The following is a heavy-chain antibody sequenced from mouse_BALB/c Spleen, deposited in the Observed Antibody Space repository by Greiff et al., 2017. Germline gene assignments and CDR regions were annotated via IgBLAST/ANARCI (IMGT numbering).Heavy chain of an antibody. CDR3: ARTYYDDDGPWFAY. D-gene: IGHD2-4*01. J-gene: IGHJ3*01. CDR1: GFTFSSFG. V-gene: IGHV5-17*02. CDR2: ISSGSSTI. Sequence: EVQLVESGGGLVQPGGSRKLSCAASGFTFSSFGMHWVRQAPEKGLEWVAYISSGSSTIYYADTVKGRFTISRDNPKNTLFLQMTSLRSEDTAMYYCARTYYDDDGPWFAYWGQGTLVTVSA.